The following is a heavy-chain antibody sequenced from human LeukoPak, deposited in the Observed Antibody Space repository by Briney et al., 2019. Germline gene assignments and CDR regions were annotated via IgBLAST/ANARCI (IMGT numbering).Heavy chain of an antibody. CDR1: GFTFSSYG. D-gene: IGHD6-19*01. CDR2: IWYDGSNK. CDR3: TGSGWYG. V-gene: IGHV3-33*01. Sequence: PGGSLRLSCAASGFTFSSYGMHWVRQAPGKGLEWVAVIWYDGSNKYYADSVKGRFTISRDNSKNTLYLQMNSLRAGDTAVYYCTGSGWYGWGQGTLVTVSS. J-gene: IGHJ4*02.